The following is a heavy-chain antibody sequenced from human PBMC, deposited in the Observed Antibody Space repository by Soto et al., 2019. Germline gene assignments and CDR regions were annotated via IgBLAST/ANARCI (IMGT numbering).Heavy chain of an antibody. CDR1: GFTFSSYA. V-gene: IGHV3-30-3*01. Sequence: QVQLVESGGGVVQPGRSLRLSCAASGFTFSSYAMHWVRQAPGKGLEWVAVISYDGSNKYYADSVKGRFTISRDNSKNTLYLQMNSLRAEDTAVYYCARDFPGSGSYPIWGQGTLVTVSS. D-gene: IGHD3-10*01. J-gene: IGHJ4*02. CDR2: ISYDGSNK. CDR3: ARDFPGSGSYPI.